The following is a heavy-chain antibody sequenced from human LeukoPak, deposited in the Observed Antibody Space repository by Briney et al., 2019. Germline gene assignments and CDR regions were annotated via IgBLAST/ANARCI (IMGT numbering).Heavy chain of an antibody. V-gene: IGHV4-39*07. CDR1: GGSISSSSYY. D-gene: IGHD1-7*01. Sequence: SETLSLTCTVSGGSISSSSYYWGWIRQPPGKGLEWIGRIYTSGSTNYNPSLKSRVTISVDTSKNQFSLKLSSVTAADTAVYYCARYATGTRRAPFDYWGQGTLVTVSS. CDR2: IYTSGST. CDR3: ARYATGTRRAPFDY. J-gene: IGHJ4*02.